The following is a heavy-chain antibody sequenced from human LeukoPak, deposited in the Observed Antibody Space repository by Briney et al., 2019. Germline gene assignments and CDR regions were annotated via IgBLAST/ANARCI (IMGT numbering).Heavy chain of an antibody. CDR2: IYYSGST. D-gene: IGHD3-10*01. Sequence: PSETLSLTCTVSGGSISSYYWSWIRQPPGKGLEWIGYIYYSGSTNYNPSLKSRVTISVDTSKNQFSLKLSSVTAADTAVYYCAREGGSGSYWDDAFDIWGQGTMVTVSS. CDR3: AREGGSGSYWDDAFDI. J-gene: IGHJ3*02. CDR1: GGSISSYY. V-gene: IGHV4-59*01.